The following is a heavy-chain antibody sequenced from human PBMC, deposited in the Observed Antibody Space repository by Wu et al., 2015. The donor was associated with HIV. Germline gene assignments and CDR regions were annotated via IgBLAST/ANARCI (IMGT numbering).Heavy chain of an antibody. D-gene: IGHD5-12*01. Sequence: QVQLVQSGAEVKKFGSSVKVSCKASGGGFNSYAISWVRQAPGQGLEWMGGVIPVIGTPNYLQKFQGRVTITTDESTATVYMEMSSLRSEDTAVYFCARNTDSVATSLYSLGVWGQGTVVTVSS. CDR1: GGGFNSYA. CDR3: ARNTDSVATSLYSLGV. J-gene: IGHJ6*02. CDR2: VIPVIGTP. V-gene: IGHV1-69*05.